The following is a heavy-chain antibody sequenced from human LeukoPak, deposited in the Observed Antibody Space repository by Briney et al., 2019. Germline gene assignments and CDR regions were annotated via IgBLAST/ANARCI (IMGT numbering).Heavy chain of an antibody. D-gene: IGHD4-17*01. CDR1: GFTFSDYY. CDR3: ASQVGDYGDYYFDY. CDR2: ISSSGSTI. J-gene: IGHJ4*02. V-gene: IGHV3-11*04. Sequence: GGSLRLSCAASGFTFSDYYMSWIRQAPGKGLEWVSYISSSGSTIYYADSVKGRFTISRDNSKNTLYLQMNSLRAEDTAVYYCASQVGDYGDYYFDYWGQGTLVTVSS.